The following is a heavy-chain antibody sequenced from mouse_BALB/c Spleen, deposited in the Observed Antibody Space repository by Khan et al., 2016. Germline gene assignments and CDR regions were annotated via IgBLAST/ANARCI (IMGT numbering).Heavy chain of an antibody. D-gene: IGHD2-10*02. J-gene: IGHJ4*01. V-gene: IGHV5-12-1*01. Sequence: EVELVESGGGLVKPGGSLKLSCAASGFAFSSYDMSWVRQTPEKRLEWVAYISSGGGSTYYPDTVKGRFTISRDNAKNTLYLQMSSLKSEDTAMYYCVRHQYGIIYYAMDYWGQGTSVTVSS. CDR1: GFAFSSYD. CDR2: ISSGGGST. CDR3: VRHQYGIIYYAMDY.